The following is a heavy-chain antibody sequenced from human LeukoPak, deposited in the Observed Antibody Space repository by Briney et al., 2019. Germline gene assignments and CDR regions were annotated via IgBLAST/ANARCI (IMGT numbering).Heavy chain of an antibody. V-gene: IGHV4-39*07. CDR2: IYYSGST. CDR3: AISPHILTALDAFDI. J-gene: IGHJ3*02. Sequence: TSETLSLTCTVSGGSISSSSYYWGWIRQPPGKGLEWIGSIYYSGSTYYNPSLKSRVTISVDTSKNQFSLKLSSVTAADTAVYYCAISPHILTALDAFDIWGQGTMVTVSS. CDR1: GGSISSSSYY. D-gene: IGHD3-9*01.